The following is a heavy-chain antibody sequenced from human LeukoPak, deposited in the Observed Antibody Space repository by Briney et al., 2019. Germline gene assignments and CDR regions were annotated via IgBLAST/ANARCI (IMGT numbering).Heavy chain of an antibody. CDR3: AKSAGHCSQGVCHTDQYMDV. Sequence: RASVKVSCKASGYTFTAYYIHWVRQAPGQGLEWMGWINPNSGGTNYAQMFPGRVTLTSDTSLSTVYMELSGLTPGDTAVYYCAKSAGHCSQGVCHTDQYMDVWGQGTTVHVS. D-gene: IGHD2-8*01. V-gene: IGHV1-2*02. J-gene: IGHJ6*02. CDR1: GYTFTAYY. CDR2: INPNSGGT.